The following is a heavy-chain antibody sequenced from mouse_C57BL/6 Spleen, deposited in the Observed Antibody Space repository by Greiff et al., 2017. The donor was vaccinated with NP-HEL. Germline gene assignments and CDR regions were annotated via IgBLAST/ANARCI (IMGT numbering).Heavy chain of an antibody. Sequence: EVQRVESGEGLVKPGGSLKLSCAASGFTFSSYAMSWVRQTPEKRLEWVAYISSGGDYIYYADTVKGRFTISRDNARNTLYLQMSSLKSEDTAMYYCTREGFDWEYFDYWGQGTTLTVSS. CDR1: GFTFSSYA. CDR3: TREGFDWEYFDY. CDR2: ISSGGDYI. D-gene: IGHD4-1*01. J-gene: IGHJ2*01. V-gene: IGHV5-9-1*02.